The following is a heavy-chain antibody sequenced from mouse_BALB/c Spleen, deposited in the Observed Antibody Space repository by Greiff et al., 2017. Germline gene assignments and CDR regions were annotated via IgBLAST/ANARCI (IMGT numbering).Heavy chain of an antibody. J-gene: IGHJ4*01. V-gene: IGHV1-54*03. CDR2: INPGSGGT. D-gene: IGHD2-3*01. CDR1: GYAFTNYL. CDR3: AFYDGYLYAMDY. Sequence: QVQLQQSGAELVRPGPSVKVSCKASGYAFTNYLIEWVKQRPGQGLEWIGVINPGSGGTNYNEKFKGKATLTADKSSSTAYMQLSSLTSDDSAVYFCAFYDGYLYAMDYWGQGTSVTVSS.